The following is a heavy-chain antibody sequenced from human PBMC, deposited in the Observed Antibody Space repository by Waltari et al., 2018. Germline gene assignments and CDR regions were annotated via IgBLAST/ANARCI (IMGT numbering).Heavy chain of an antibody. V-gene: IGHV3-73*01. D-gene: IGHD1-26*01. Sequence: LVESGGGLVQPGGSLKLSCAASGFTFSGSAMHWVRQASGKGLEWVGRIRSKANSYATAYAASVKGRFTISRDDSKNTAYLQMNSLKTEDTAVYYCTTGSGVGATKGIDYWGQGTLVTVSS. CDR1: GFTFSGSA. CDR2: IRSKANSYAT. CDR3: TTGSGVGATKGIDY. J-gene: IGHJ4*02.